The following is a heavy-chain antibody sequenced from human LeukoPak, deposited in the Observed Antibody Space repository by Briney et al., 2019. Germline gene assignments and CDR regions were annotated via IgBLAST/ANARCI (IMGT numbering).Heavy chain of an antibody. V-gene: IGHV6-1*01. D-gene: IGHD1/OR15-1a*01. CDR2: TYYRSKWYH. CDR1: GDRVSRNSAA. J-gene: IGHJ4*02. Sequence: SQTLSLTCAISGDRVSRNSAAWNWIRQSPSRGVEWLGRTYYRSKWYHDYAVSVKSRITISPDTSKNQFSLQLNSVTPEDTAVYFCARGNNGWIDYWGQGTLVTVSS. CDR3: ARGNNGWIDY.